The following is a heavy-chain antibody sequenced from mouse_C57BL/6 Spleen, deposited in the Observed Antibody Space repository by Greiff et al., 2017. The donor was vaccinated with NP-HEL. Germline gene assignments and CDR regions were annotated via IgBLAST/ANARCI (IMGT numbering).Heavy chain of an antibody. CDR2: IYPGGGYT. J-gene: IGHJ3*01. D-gene: IGHD2-4*01. CDR3: ARDDYGSWFAY. CDR1: GYTFTNYW. Sequence: QVQLQQSGAELVRPGTSVKMSCKASGYTFTNYWIGWAKQRPGHGLEWIGDIYPGGGYTNYNEKFKGKATLTADKSSSTAYMQFSSLTSEDSAIYYCARDDYGSWFAYWGQGTLVTVSA. V-gene: IGHV1-63*01.